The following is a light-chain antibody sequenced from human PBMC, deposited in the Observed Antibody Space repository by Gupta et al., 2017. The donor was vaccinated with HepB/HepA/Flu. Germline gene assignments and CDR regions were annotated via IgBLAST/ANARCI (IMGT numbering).Light chain of an antibody. Sequence: EILMTQSPATLSLSPGEGATLSCRASQSVSSALAWYQHKPNQPPRLLISGTSTRAPGIPARFRGSGSGTEFTLTISSLQSEDFAVYYCQQNHNWPVTFGQGTRVEIK. CDR1: QSVSSA. CDR3: QQNHNWPVT. V-gene: IGKV3-15*01. CDR2: GTS. J-gene: IGKJ1*01.